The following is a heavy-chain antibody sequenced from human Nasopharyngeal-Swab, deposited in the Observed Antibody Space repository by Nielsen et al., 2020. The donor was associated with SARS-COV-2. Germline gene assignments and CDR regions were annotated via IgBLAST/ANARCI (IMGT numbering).Heavy chain of an antibody. D-gene: IGHD4-17*01. J-gene: IGHJ4*01. CDR3: ARSATGDYNDY. V-gene: IGHV3-11*06. CDR1: GFTFSDYY. Sequence: GGSLRLSCAASGFTFSDYYMSWIRQAPGEGLKWVSYISSSSTTTNYADSVKGRFTISRDSAKNSLYLQMNSLRAEDTAVYYCARSATGDYNDYWGHGTLVTVSS. CDR2: ISSSSTTT.